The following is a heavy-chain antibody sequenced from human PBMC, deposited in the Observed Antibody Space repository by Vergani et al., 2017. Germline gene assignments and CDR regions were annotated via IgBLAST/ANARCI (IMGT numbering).Heavy chain of an antibody. CDR2: TWYDGNNK. CDR3: AGDLRLLYNRFDP. J-gene: IGHJ5*02. Sequence: LQLVESGGGLVQPGRSLRLSCAASGFTFNQYGMHWVRQAPGKGLEWVAVTWYDGNNKQYADSVKGRFTISRDNSKSTMYLQMNSLRDEDTGVYYCAGDLRLLYNRFDPWGQGTLVTVSS. CDR1: GFTFNQYG. V-gene: IGHV3-33*01. D-gene: IGHD1-14*01.